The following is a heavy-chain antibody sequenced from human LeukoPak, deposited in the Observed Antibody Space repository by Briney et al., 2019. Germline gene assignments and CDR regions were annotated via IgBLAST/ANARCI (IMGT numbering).Heavy chain of an antibody. CDR3: AKWGAYYGLTGYYDSDC. V-gene: IGHV3-23*01. CDR1: AFIFMNYA. D-gene: IGHD3-9*01. Sequence: GGSLRLSCPASAFIFMNYAMSWLPQAPGKGLEWVSAITGSRGTSLYADSVKAHFTISRDNSNNTLYLQMNSLGADDTVVYYCAKWGAYYGLTGYYDSDCWGQGTLVTVCS. J-gene: IGHJ4*02. CDR2: ITGSRGTS.